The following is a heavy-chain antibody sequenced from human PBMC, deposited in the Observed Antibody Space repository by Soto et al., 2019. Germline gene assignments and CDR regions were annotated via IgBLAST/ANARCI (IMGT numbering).Heavy chain of an antibody. V-gene: IGHV4-30-2*01. CDR1: GGSISSGGYS. CDR2: INHSGST. Sequence: SETLSLTCAVSGGSISSGGYSWSWIRQPPGKGLEWIGYINHSGSTNYNPSLKSRVTISVDTSKNQFSLKLSSVTAADTAVYYCARALRYYDSSGYYLDYWGQGTLVTVSS. D-gene: IGHD3-22*01. CDR3: ARALRYYDSSGYYLDY. J-gene: IGHJ4*02.